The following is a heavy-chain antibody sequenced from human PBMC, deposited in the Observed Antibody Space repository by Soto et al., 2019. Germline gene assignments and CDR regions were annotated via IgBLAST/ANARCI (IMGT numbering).Heavy chain of an antibody. CDR2: INPSGGST. CDR1: GYTFTSYY. V-gene: IGHV1-46*01. CDR3: ARDLIDYHYGMDV. J-gene: IGHJ6*02. Sequence: ASVKVSCKASGYTFTSYYMHWVRQAPGQGLEWMGIINPSGGSTTYAQKYQGRVTMTRDTSTSTVYMELSSLRSEDTAVYYCARDLIDYHYGMDVWGQGTTVTVSS.